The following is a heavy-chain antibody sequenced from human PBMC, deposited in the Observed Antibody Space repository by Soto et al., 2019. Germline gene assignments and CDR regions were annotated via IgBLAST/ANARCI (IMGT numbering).Heavy chain of an antibody. Sequence: SSVKVACKASVGSFSSYASSWVLQAPGQGLEWMGGIIPIFGTANYAQKLQGRVTMTTDTSTSTAYMELRSLRSDDTAVYYCARETSSSFDFDWLLTHFYYYSYGMDVWGQGTTVTVSS. D-gene: IGHD3-9*01. J-gene: IGHJ6*02. CDR2: IIPIFGTA. CDR1: VGSFSSYA. V-gene: IGHV1-69*05. CDR3: ARETSSSFDFDWLLTHFYYYSYGMDV.